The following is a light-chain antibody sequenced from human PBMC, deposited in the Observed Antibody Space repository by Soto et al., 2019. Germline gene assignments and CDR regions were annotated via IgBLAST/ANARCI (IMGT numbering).Light chain of an antibody. V-gene: IGLV2-14*03. Sequence: QSVLTQPASVSGSPGQSITISCTGTSSDLGDYNSVSWYQHHPDKAPKLMIYNVNYRPSGVSNRFSGYKSGNTASLTISGLQAEDEADYYCSSYTSSDTWVFGGGTKVPS. CDR2: NVN. CDR1: SSDLGDYNS. CDR3: SSYTSSDTWV. J-gene: IGLJ3*02.